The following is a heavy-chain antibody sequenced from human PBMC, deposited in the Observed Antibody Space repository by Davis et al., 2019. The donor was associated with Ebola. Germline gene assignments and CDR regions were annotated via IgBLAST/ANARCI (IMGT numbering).Heavy chain of an antibody. D-gene: IGHD1-26*01. Sequence: ASVKVSCKASGYTFTNYYMHWVRQAPGQGLEWMGMIIPLIHTTKYAQKFQGRVTITADESTGTGYMELSNLRSEDTAVYYCARVPWATLAGWFDPWGQGTLVTVSS. CDR3: ARVPWATLAGWFDP. V-gene: IGHV1-46*01. CDR2: IIPLIHTT. CDR1: GYTFTNYY. J-gene: IGHJ5*02.